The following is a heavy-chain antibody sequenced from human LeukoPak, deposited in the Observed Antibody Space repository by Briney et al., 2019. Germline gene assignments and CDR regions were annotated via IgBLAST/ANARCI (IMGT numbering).Heavy chain of an antibody. CDR1: GYTFTSFG. V-gene: IGHV1-18*01. J-gene: IGHJ4*02. D-gene: IGHD2/OR15-2a*01. Sequence: GASVKVSCTASGYTFTSFGISWVRQAPGQGPEWMGWISAYNGNANYAQKLQGRVTMTTDTSTSTAYMELRSLRSDDTAVYYCVRDLGSRPLIIFFDYWGQGTLVTVSS. CDR3: VRDLGSRPLIIFFDY. CDR2: ISAYNGNA.